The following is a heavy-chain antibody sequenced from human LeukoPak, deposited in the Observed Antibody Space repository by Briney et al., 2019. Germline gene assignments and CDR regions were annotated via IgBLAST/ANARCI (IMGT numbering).Heavy chain of an antibody. J-gene: IGHJ5*02. CDR3: ARDRGGYCSSTSCYKPSRMLNWFDP. D-gene: IGHD2-2*02. CDR1: GGTFSSYA. CDR2: IIPIFGTA. V-gene: IGHV1-69*13. Sequence: ASVKVSCKASGGTFSSYAISWVRQAPGQGLEWMGGIIPIFGTANYAQKFQGRVTITADESTSTAYMELSSLRSEDTAVYYCARDRGGYCSSTSCYKPSRMLNWFDPWGQGTLVTVSS.